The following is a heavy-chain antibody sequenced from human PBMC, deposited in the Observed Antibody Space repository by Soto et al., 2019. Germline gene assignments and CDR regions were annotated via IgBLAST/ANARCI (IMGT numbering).Heavy chain of an antibody. D-gene: IGHD3-16*01. CDR3: AKDQRIWGRPVEYMQV. Sequence: GGSLRLSCAASGFTFSSYALGWVRHSPGRGLECVSAISGSGVSTFYADSVKGRFTISRDTYKNTLYLQMKTLKAEDTAVYYCAKDQRIWGRPVEYMQVWGQGATVNVSS. V-gene: IGHV3-23*01. CDR1: GFTFSSYA. J-gene: IGHJ6*01. CDR2: ISGSGVST.